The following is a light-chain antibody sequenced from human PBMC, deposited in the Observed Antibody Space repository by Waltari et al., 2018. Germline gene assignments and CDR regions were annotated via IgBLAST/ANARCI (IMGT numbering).Light chain of an antibody. Sequence: DIVMTQSPVSLPVTPAEPASISCRSSRSLLHSNGYNYLDWYLQKPGQSPRLLIYLGSTRASGVPDRFSGSGSGTDFTLRISRVEAEDVGVYYCMQASHTPSVAFGGGTKVEIK. CDR3: MQASHTPSVA. V-gene: IGKV2-28*01. J-gene: IGKJ4*01. CDR1: RSLLHSNGYNY. CDR2: LGS.